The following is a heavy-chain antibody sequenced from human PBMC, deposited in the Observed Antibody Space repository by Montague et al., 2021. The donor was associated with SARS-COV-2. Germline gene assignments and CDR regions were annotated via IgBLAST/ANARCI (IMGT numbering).Heavy chain of an antibody. CDR3: TRDRYWEVFDV. Sequence: SLSLSCAASGFSINDYWMHWVRQVPGKRLVWVSRTDNDVRREVYADSVRGRFTVSRDNAKNTIYLQMDSLRADDTGIYFCTRDRYWEVFDVWGQGTLVIVSS. CDR1: GFSINDYW. D-gene: IGHD1-26*01. V-gene: IGHV3-74*01. CDR2: TDNDVRRE. J-gene: IGHJ3*01.